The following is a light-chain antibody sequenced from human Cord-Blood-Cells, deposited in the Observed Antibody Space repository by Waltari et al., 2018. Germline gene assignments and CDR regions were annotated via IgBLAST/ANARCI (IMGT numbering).Light chain of an antibody. CDR3: QQYNSYST. V-gene: IGKV1-5*03. J-gene: IGKJ3*01. CDR2: KAS. Sequence: DIQMTQSPSTLSPSVGDRVTITCWASQSISSWLAWYQQKPGKDPKLLIYKASSLESGVPSRFSGSGSGTEFTLTISSLQPDDFATYYCQQYNSYSTFGPGTKVDIK. CDR1: QSISSW.